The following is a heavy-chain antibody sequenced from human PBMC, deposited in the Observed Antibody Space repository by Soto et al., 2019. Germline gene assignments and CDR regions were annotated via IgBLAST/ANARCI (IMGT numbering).Heavy chain of an antibody. CDR3: AKDMVYYYGMDV. V-gene: IGHV3-9*01. J-gene: IGHJ6*02. CDR1: VFTFDDYA. CDR2: ISWNSGSI. Sequence: PLRPAGAAPVFTFDDYAMHWVRQAPGKGLEWVSGISWNSGSIGYADSVKGRFTISRDNAKNSLYLQMNSLRAEDTALYYCAKDMVYYYGMDVWGQGTTVTVSS.